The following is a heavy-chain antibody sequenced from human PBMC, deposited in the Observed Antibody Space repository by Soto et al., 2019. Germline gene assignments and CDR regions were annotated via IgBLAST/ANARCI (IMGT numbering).Heavy chain of an antibody. CDR1: GYPFSRYA. V-gene: IGHV1-3*01. J-gene: IGHJ4*02. Sequence: ASVKVSCKASGYPFSRYAIHWVRQSPGQRLEWMGWINAGSGGTVYSQKFQGRVTITRDTSASTAYMELSSLRSEDTAVYYCARGGYFDSSNYLAYWGLGTLVTVSS. D-gene: IGHD3-22*01. CDR2: INAGSGGT. CDR3: ARGGYFDSSNYLAY.